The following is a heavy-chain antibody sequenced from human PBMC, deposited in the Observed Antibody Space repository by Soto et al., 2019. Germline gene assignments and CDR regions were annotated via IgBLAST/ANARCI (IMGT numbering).Heavy chain of an antibody. J-gene: IGHJ4*02. CDR3: ARSYWNHPVDY. CDR1: GFTFSSYW. CDR2: IKQDGSEK. Sequence: EVQLVESGGGLVQPGGSLRLSCAASGFTFSSYWMSWVRQAPGKGLEWVANIKQDGSEKYYVDSVKGRFTISRDNAKNSLYLQMNTLRAEDTAVYYCARSYWNHPVDYWGQGTLVTVSS. D-gene: IGHD1-1*01. V-gene: IGHV3-7*01.